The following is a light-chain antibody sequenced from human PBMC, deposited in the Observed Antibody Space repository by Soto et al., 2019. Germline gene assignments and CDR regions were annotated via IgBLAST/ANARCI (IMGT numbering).Light chain of an antibody. V-gene: IGKV1-5*01. CDR2: DAS. J-gene: IGKJ1*01. CDR1: QSIGSW. CDR3: QQYNNYLWT. Sequence: DIQMTQSPSTLSAFVGDRVTITCRASQSIGSWLAWFQQKPGKAPKLLIYDASILENGVPSRFSGSGSGTEFTLTISSLQHDHFATYYCQQYNNYLWTFGQGTKVDIK.